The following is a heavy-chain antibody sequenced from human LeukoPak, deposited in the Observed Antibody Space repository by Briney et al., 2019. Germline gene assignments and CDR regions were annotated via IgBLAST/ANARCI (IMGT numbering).Heavy chain of an antibody. J-gene: IGHJ3*02. CDR3: ARGMTRRYAFDI. Sequence: GGSLSLSCVASGFSVSNNYMHWVRQALEKGLEWVSVLSSAESADYADSVKGRFTSSRDNSKNTLYLQMNSLRAEDTAVYYCARGMTRRYAFDIWGQGTMVTVSS. CDR2: LSSAESA. CDR1: GFSVSNNY. D-gene: IGHD2-2*01. V-gene: IGHV3-66*01.